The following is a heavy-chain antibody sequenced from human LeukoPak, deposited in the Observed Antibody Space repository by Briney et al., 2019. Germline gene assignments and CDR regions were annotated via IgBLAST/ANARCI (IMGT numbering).Heavy chain of an antibody. CDR3: AKDMGNYYDSSGYAFDY. V-gene: IGHV3-9*01. CDR2: ISWNSGSI. Sequence: PGRCLRLSCAASGFTFDDYAMHWVRQPPGKGLEWVSGISWNSGSIGYSDSVKGRFTISRDNANNSLYLQMNRLRAEDTALYYCAKDMGNYYDSSGYAFDYWGQGTVVTVSS. J-gene: IGHJ4*02. CDR1: GFTFDDYA. D-gene: IGHD3-22*01.